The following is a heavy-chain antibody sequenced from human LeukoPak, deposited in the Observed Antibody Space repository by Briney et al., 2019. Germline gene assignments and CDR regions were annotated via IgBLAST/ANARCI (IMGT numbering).Heavy chain of an antibody. V-gene: IGHV3-21*01. CDR3: ARDRVDYYDSSGYPDY. J-gene: IGHJ4*02. Sequence: GGSLRLSCAASGFTFSSYSMNLVRQAPGKGLELVSSISSSSYIYYADSVKGRFTISRDNAKNSLYLQMNSLRAEDTAVYYCARDRVDYYDSSGYPDYWGQGTLVTVSS. CDR2: ISSSSYI. D-gene: IGHD3-22*01. CDR1: GFTFSSYS.